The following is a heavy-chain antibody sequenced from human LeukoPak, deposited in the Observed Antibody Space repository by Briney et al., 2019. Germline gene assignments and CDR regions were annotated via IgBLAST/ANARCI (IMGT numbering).Heavy chain of an antibody. CDR2: ISGSGGST. D-gene: IGHD3-10*01. J-gene: IGHJ3*02. Sequence: GGSLRLSCAASGFTFMSYAMSWVRQAPGKGLEWVSAISGSGGSTYYADSVKGRFTISRDNSKNTLYLQMNSLRAEDTAVYYCAKDPRITMVRGVDDAFDIWGQGTMVTVSS. CDR3: AKDPRITMVRGVDDAFDI. CDR1: GFTFMSYA. V-gene: IGHV3-23*01.